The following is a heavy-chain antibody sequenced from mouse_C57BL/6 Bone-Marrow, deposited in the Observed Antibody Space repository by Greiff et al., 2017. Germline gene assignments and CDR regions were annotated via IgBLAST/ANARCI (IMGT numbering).Heavy chain of an antibody. D-gene: IGHD1-1*01. V-gene: IGHV5-9-1*02. CDR2: ISSGGDYI. CDR3: TRDGTTVVTYYYAVDY. CDR1: GFTFSSYA. J-gene: IGHJ4*01. Sequence: EVKLVESGEGLVKPGGSLKLSCAASGFTFSSYAMSWVRQTPEKRLEWVAYISSGGDYIYYADTVKGRFTISRDNARNTLYLQMSSLKSDDTAMYYCTRDGTTVVTYYYAVDYWGQGTSVTGSS.